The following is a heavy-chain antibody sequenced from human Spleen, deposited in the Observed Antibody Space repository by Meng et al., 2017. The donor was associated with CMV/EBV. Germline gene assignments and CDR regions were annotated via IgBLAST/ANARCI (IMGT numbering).Heavy chain of an antibody. CDR1: GGSFSGYY. V-gene: IGHV4-34*01. D-gene: IGHD3-10*01. CDR3: ARWGLWFGELSFDY. CDR2: INHSGST. Sequence: AQLQQWGAGLLNPSEALSLTCAVYGGSFSGYYWSWIRQPPGKGLEWIGEINHSGSTNYNPSLKSRVTISVDTSKNQFSLKLSSVTAADTAVYYCARWGLWFGELSFDYWGQGTLVTVSS. J-gene: IGHJ4*02.